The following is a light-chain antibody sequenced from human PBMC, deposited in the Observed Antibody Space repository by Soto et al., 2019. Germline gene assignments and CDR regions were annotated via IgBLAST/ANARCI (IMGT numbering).Light chain of an antibody. V-gene: IGKV3-11*01. CDR3: QERSNWPPYT. Sequence: VVLTQSPATLSLSPGERATLSCRASQSVSSYLAWYQQKPGQAPRLLIYDASSRATGIPARFSGSGSGTDFTLIINSVEPEDFAVYYCQERSNWPPYTFGQGTKLEIK. CDR2: DAS. J-gene: IGKJ2*01. CDR1: QSVSSY.